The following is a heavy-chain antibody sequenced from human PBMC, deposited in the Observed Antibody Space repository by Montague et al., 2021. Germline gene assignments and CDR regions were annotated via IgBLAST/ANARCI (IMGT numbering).Heavy chain of an antibody. CDR3: ASDRGPFDY. CDR1: GGSLSEYY. J-gene: IGHJ4*02. D-gene: IGHD3-10*01. CDR2: VRHIGGT. V-gene: IGHV4-34*01. Sequence: SETLSLTCGVYGGSLSEYYWTWIRQSPEKGLEWIGEVRHIGGTNYNPSLKSRVTMSVDKSKNQFSLKLRSVTAADTAVYYCASDRGPFDYWGQGTVVTVSS.